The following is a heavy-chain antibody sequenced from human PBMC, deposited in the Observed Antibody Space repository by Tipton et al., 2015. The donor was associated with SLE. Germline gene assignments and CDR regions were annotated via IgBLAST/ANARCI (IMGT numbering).Heavy chain of an antibody. J-gene: IGHJ4*02. D-gene: IGHD5-18*01. Sequence: SLRLSCAASGFTFRNYDMTWVRQAPGKGLEWVSVISPTGNTYYADSVKGRFTISRDNSKNTLYLQMNSLRSEDTSVYYCARDSYGNDYWGQGTLVTVSS. CDR2: ISPTGNT. CDR1: GFTFRNYD. CDR3: ARDSYGNDY. V-gene: IGHV3-23*01.